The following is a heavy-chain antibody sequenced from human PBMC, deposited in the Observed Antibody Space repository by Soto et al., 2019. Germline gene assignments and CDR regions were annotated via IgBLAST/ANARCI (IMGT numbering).Heavy chain of an antibody. J-gene: IGHJ4*02. CDR2: ISPYNGNT. CDR3: ARRIAILGIWALDY. V-gene: IGHV1-18*01. CDR1: GYTFTRHG. Sequence: QLVQSGAEVKKFGASVKVSCKASGYTFTRHGVHWVRQVPGQGLEWMGWISPYNGNTNYTQSLQGRVTLTADTSTSTVNMELRGLTSDDTAVYYCARRIAILGIWALDYWGQGTLVIVSS. D-gene: IGHD3-3*01.